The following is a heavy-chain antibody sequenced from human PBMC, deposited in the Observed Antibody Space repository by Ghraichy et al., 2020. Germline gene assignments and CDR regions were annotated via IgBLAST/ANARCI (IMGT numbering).Heavy chain of an antibody. CDR2: INSDGSST. D-gene: IGHD1-14*01. CDR3: ASPRIYYYYGMDV. J-gene: IGHJ6*02. V-gene: IGHV3-74*01. Sequence: GGSLRLSCAASGFTFSSYWMHWVRQAPGKGLVWVSRINSDGSSTNYADSVKGRFTISRDNAKNTLYLQMNSLRAEDTAVYYCASPRIYYYYGMDVWGQGTTVTVSS. CDR1: GFTFSSYW.